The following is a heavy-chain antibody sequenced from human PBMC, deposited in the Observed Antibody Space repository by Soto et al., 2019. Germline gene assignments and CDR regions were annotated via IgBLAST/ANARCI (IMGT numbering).Heavy chain of an antibody. Sequence: GGSLRLSCAASGFTFSDHYMDWVRQAPGKGLEWVGRIRNKVNSYTTEYAASVKGRFTVSRDDSKNSLYLQMNSLKTEDTAVYYCARVRSSSGGFDAFFFGAKGKRVTFSS. CDR2: IRNKVNSYTT. V-gene: IGHV3-72*01. CDR1: GFTFSDHY. D-gene: IGHD6-13*01. CDR3: ARVRSSSGGFDAFFF. J-gene: IGHJ3*01.